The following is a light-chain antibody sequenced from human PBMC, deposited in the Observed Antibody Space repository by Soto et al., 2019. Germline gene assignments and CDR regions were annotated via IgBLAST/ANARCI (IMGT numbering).Light chain of an antibody. CDR3: SSYTSNVTYV. J-gene: IGLJ1*01. CDR2: DVN. CDR1: DSDVGGYDF. V-gene: IGLV2-14*01. Sequence: QSALTQPASVSGSPRQSIAISCTGTDSDVGGYDFVSWYQQHPGKVPKLMIFDVNNRPSGVSTRFSGSKSGNTASLTISGLQAEDEADYYCSSYTSNVTYVFGTGTKVTVL.